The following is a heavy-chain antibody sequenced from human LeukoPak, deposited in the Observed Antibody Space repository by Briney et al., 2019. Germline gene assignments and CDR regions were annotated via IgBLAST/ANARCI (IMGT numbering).Heavy chain of an antibody. CDR3: ACGPQYTGSLPF. CDR2: ISNSGSPI. J-gene: IGHJ4*02. V-gene: IGHV3-48*03. D-gene: IGHD1-26*01. CDR1: GFIFSTYE. Sequence: PGGSLRLSCAASGFIFSTYEMAWVRQAPGKGLEWLSYISNSGSPIRYADSVKGRFTISRDNAENSVYLQMNSLRAEDTAVYYCACGPQYTGSLPFWGQGTLVTVSS.